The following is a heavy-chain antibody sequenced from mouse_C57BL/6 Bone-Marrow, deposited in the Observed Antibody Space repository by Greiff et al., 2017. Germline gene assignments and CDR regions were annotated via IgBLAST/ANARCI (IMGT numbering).Heavy chain of an antibody. Sequence: QVQLQQPGAELVMPGASVKLSCKASGYTFTSYWMHWVKQRPGQGLEWIGEIDPSDSYTNYNQKFKGKATLTVDKSSSTAYMQLSSLTSEDSAVYYCARGGYYVACAYWGQGTLVTVSA. V-gene: IGHV1-69*01. CDR1: GYTFTSYW. D-gene: IGHD2-3*01. CDR3: ARGGYYVACAY. CDR2: IDPSDSYT. J-gene: IGHJ3*01.